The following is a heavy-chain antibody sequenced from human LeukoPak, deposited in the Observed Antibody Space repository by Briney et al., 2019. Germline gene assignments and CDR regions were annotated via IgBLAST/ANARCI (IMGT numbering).Heavy chain of an antibody. Sequence: SETLSLTCTVSGDSINNNNYYWGWIRQPPGKGLEWIGNIYYNGRTYYSPSLKSRGTISVDTSNNQFSLKLSSVTAADTAVYYCARTPNLLGNFDYWGQGTLVTVSS. J-gene: IGHJ4*02. CDR1: GDSINNNNYY. V-gene: IGHV4-39*01. CDR3: ARTPNLLGNFDY. D-gene: IGHD2-8*02. CDR2: IYYNGRT.